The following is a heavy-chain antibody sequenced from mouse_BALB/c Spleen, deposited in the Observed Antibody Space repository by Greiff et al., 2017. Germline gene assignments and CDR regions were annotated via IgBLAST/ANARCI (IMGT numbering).Heavy chain of an antibody. CDR3: ARGYDGYYDYAMDY. Sequence: QVQLQQPGAELVKPGTSVKLSCKASGYNFTSYWINWVKLRPGQGLEWIGDIYPGSGSTNYNEKFKSKATLTVDTSSSTAYMQLSSLASEDSALYYCARGYDGYYDYAMDYWGQGTSVTVSS. CDR1: GYNFTSYW. J-gene: IGHJ4*01. V-gene: IGHV1-55*01. D-gene: IGHD2-3*01. CDR2: IYPGSGST.